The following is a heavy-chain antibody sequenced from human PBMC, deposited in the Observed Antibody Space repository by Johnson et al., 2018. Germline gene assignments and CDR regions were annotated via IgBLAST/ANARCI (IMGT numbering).Heavy chain of an antibody. CDR1: GFAFSSYA. CDR2: ISWNSGSI. J-gene: IGHJ6*03. D-gene: IGHD6-19*01. Sequence: VQLVQSGGGLVQPGGSLRLSCAASGFAFSSYAMNWVRQAPEKGLEWVSGISWNSGSIGYADSVKGRFTISGENAKNSLYLQMNSMRAEDTALYYCAKVAPNVEGAGDYYSYMDVWGKGTSVTVSS. V-gene: IGHV3-9*01. CDR3: AKVAPNVEGAGDYYSYMDV.